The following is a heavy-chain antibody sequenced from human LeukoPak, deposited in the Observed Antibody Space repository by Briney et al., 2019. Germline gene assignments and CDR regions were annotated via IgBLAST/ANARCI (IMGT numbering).Heavy chain of an antibody. V-gene: IGHV1-69*13. CDR2: IIPIFGTA. CDR1: GGTFSSYA. D-gene: IGHD2-15*01. CDR3: ARDHDYCSGGSCYRPFDY. Sequence: ASVKVSCMASGGTFSSYAISWVRQAPGQGLEWMGGIIPIFGTANYAQKFQGRVTITADESTSTAYMELSSLRSEDTAVYYCARDHDYCSGGSCYRPFDYWGQGTLVTVSS. J-gene: IGHJ4*02.